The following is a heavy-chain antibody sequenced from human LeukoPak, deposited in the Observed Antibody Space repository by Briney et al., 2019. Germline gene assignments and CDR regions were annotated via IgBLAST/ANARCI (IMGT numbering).Heavy chain of an antibody. CDR3: ARDIVVVVAATNYYGMDV. CDR1: GFTFSSYS. V-gene: IGHV3-21*01. D-gene: IGHD2-15*01. Sequence: GGSLRLSCAASGFTFSSYSMNWVRQAPGKGLEWVSSISSSSSYIYYADSVKGRFTISRDNAKNSLYLQMNSLRAEDTAVCYCARDIVVVVAATNYYGMDVWGQGTTVTVSS. CDR2: ISSSSSYI. J-gene: IGHJ6*02.